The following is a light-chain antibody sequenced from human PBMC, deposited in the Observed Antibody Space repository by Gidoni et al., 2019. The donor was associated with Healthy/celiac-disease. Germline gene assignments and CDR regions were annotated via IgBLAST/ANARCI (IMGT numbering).Light chain of an antibody. CDR3: QQYGSSL. CDR1: QRVSSSY. Sequence: ELVLTQSPGTLSLSPGERATLSCRASQRVSSSYLAWYQQKPGQAPRLLIYGASSRATGIPDRFSGSGSGTDFTLTISRLEPEDFAVYYCQQYGSSLFGGGTKVEIK. J-gene: IGKJ4*01. CDR2: GAS. V-gene: IGKV3-20*01.